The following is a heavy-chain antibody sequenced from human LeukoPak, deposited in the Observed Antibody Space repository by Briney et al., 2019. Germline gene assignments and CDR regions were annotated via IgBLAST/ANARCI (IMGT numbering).Heavy chain of an antibody. J-gene: IGHJ4*02. V-gene: IGHV1-46*01. CDR3: ARYNGDLTGGFDY. CDR2: INPAVGST. D-gene: IGHD4-17*01. CDR1: GYTFTNYY. Sequence: ASVNVSCKASGYTFTNYYIHWVRQAPGQGLEWMGIINPAVGSTGYAQKFQGRVTMTRDTSTSTVYMELSSLRSEDTAVYYCARYNGDLTGGFDYWGQGTLVTVSS.